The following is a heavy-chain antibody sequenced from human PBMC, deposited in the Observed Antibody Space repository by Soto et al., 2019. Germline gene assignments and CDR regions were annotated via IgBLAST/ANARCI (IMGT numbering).Heavy chain of an antibody. CDR2: IYHSGST. V-gene: IGHV4-4*02. D-gene: IGHD6-13*01. CDR1: GGSISSSNW. J-gene: IGHJ5*02. CDR3: ARGYSSSWYSFDP. Sequence: SETLSLTCAVSGGSISSSNWWSWVRQPPGKGLEWIGEIYHSGSTNYNPSLKSRVTISVDKSKNQFSLKLSSVTAADTAVYYCARGYSSSWYSFDPWGQGTLVTVSS.